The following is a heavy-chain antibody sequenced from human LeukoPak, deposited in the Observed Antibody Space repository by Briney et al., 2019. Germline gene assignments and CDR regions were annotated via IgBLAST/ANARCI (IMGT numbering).Heavy chain of an antibody. J-gene: IGHJ4*02. D-gene: IGHD2-8*01. Sequence: ASVTVSCKSSGYTFTSYGIRWVGQARGQGLEWMGWISAYNGNTNYAQKLQGRVTMTTDTSTSTAYMELRSLRSDDTAVYYCARELRCTNGVCYFSFDYWGQGTLVTVSS. CDR3: ARELRCTNGVCYFSFDY. CDR2: ISAYNGNT. CDR1: GYTFTSYG. V-gene: IGHV1-18*01.